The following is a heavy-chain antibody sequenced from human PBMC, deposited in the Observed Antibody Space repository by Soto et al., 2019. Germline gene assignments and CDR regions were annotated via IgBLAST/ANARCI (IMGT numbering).Heavy chain of an antibody. J-gene: IGHJ4*02. CDR3: ASAGGLGAVAADY. CDR1: GGSISSGGYS. Sequence: QLQLQESGSGLVKPSQTLSLTCAVSGGSISSGGYSWSWIRQPPGKGLEWIGYIYHSGSTYYNPSLTSRVTMSVDRSKNQFARKLSSVTSADTAVYYCASAGGLGAVAADYWGQGTLVTVSS. CDR2: IYHSGST. V-gene: IGHV4-30-2*01. D-gene: IGHD6-19*01.